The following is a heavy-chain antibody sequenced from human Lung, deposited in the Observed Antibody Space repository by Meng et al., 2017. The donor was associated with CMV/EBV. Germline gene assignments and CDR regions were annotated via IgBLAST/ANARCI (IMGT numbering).Heavy chain of an antibody. CDR2: INPNSGGT. CDR1: GYTFTGYY. CDR3: ARVRSRGMDV. J-gene: IGHJ6*02. Sequence: KISCKASGYTFTGYYMHWVRQAPGQELEWMGWINPNSGGTNYAQKFQGRVTMTRDTSISTAYMELSRLRSDDTAVYYCARVRSRGMDVWGQGTTVTVSS. V-gene: IGHV1-2*02. D-gene: IGHD3-16*01.